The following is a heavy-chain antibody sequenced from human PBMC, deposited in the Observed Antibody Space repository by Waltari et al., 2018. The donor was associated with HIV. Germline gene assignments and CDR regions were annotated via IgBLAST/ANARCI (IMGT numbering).Heavy chain of an antibody. Sequence: VQLVRSGAGVKKPESSMKVSCKASGGTFSSYAMSWVRRAPVQGVARMGTIIPIKGIADYAQKFQGRVTITADKSTSTVYLELISLRSDDTAVYYCARDLKYGTAARRGDGMDPWGQGTLVTVSS. CDR3: ARDLKYGTAARRGDGMDP. V-gene: IGHV1-69*04. CDR2: IIPIKGIA. CDR1: GGTFSSYA. J-gene: IGHJ5*02. D-gene: IGHD6-13*01.